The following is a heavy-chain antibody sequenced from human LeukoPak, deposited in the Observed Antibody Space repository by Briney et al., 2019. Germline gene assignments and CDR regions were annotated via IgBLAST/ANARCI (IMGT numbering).Heavy chain of an antibody. D-gene: IGHD5-24*01. J-gene: IGHJ4*02. V-gene: IGHV3-30*02. CDR1: GFTFSSYG. CDR2: IRYDGSNK. CDR3: AKGERWLQLGPDY. Sequence: GGSLRLSCAASGFTFSSYGMHWVRQAPGKGLEWVAFIRYDGSNKYYADSVKGRFTISRDNSKNTLYLQMNSLRAEDTAVYYCAKGERWLQLGPDYWGQGTLVAVSS.